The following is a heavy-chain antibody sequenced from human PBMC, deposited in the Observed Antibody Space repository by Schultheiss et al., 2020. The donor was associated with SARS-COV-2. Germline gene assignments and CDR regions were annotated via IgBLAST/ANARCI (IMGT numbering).Heavy chain of an antibody. CDR3: ASLTVRHGSGSYVNDAFDI. D-gene: IGHD3-10*01. CDR2: IYHSGST. J-gene: IGHJ3*02. Sequence: SETLSLTCAVSGGSISSSNWWSWVRQPPGKGLEWIGEIYHSGSTNYNPSLKSRVTISVDKSKNQFSLKLSSVTAADTAVYYCASLTVRHGSGSYVNDAFDIWGQGTMVTVSS. CDR1: GGSISSSNW. V-gene: IGHV4-4*02.